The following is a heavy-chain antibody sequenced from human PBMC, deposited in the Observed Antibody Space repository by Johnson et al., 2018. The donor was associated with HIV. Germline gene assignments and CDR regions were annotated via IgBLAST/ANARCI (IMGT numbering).Heavy chain of an antibody. CDR3: AREGNVNPTYGFDV. Sequence: VQLVESGGGVVQHGRSLRLSCAASGFTFVSYAMHWVRQAPGKGLEWVALISFYGGTKYYADSVKGRLIISRDDSKDTLHLHMTSLRPEDTAVYFCAREGNVNPTYGFDVWGQGTIATVSS. CDR1: GFTFVSYA. V-gene: IGHV3-30*04. CDR2: ISFYGGTK. D-gene: IGHD2/OR15-2a*01. J-gene: IGHJ3*01.